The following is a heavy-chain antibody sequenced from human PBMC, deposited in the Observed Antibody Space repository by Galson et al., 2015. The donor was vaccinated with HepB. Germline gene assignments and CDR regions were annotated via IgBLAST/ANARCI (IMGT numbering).Heavy chain of an antibody. V-gene: IGHV1-3*01. Sequence: SVKVSCKASGYTFTSYAMHWVRQAPGQRLEWMGWINAGNGNTKYSQKFQGRVTITRDTSASTAYMELSSLRSEDTAVYYCARDPSAAGWFDPWGQGTLVTVSS. CDR3: ARDPSAAGWFDP. CDR2: INAGNGNT. J-gene: IGHJ5*02. D-gene: IGHD6-13*01. CDR1: GYTFTSYA.